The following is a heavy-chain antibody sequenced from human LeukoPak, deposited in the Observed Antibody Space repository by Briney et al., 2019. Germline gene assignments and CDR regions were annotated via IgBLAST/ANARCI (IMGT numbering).Heavy chain of an antibody. CDR3: ARGRTTSPANWFDP. CDR2: IGGSGGGT. D-gene: IGHD4-17*01. J-gene: IGHJ5*02. Sequence: GGSLRLSCAASGFTFSSYAMHWVRQAPGKGLEWVSAIGGSGGGTYYADSVKGRFTISRDNSKNTLYLQMNSLRAGDTAVYYCARGRTTSPANWFDPWGQGTLVTVSS. V-gene: IGHV3-23*01. CDR1: GFTFSSYA.